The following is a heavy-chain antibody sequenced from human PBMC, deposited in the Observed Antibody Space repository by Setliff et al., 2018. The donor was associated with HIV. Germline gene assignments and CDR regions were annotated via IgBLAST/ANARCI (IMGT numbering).Heavy chain of an antibody. CDR1: GLSLSTSGAG. CDR2: IYWNNNK. J-gene: IGHJ4*02. Sequence: SGPTLVNPPQTLTLTCTFSGLSLSTSGAGVGWIRQSPGKALEWLAFIYWNNNKHYSTSLKSRLTVTKDTSKNRVVFTMTNMDPVDTATYYCAYSGRQLRGPYFDFWGQGTPVTVS. V-gene: IGHV2-5*01. D-gene: IGHD1-1*01. CDR3: AYSGRQLRGPYFDF.